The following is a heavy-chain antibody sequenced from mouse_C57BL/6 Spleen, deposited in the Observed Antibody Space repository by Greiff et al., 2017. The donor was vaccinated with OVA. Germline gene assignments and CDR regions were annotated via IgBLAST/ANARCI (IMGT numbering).Heavy chain of an antibody. CDR3: ARKDGYAFAY. D-gene: IGHD2-2*01. V-gene: IGHV5-17*01. Sequence: EVHLVESGGGLVKPGGSLKLSCAASGFTFSDYGMHWVRQAPEKGLEWVAYISSGSSTIYYADTVKGRFTISRDNAKNTLFLQMTSLRAEDTAMYYCARKDGYAFAYWGQGTLVTVSA. CDR2: ISSGSSTI. J-gene: IGHJ3*01. CDR1: GFTFSDYG.